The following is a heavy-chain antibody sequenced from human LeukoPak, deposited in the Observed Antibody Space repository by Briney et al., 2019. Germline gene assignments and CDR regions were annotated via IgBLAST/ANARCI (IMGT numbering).Heavy chain of an antibody. J-gene: IGHJ4*02. Sequence: PGGSLRLSCAASGFTFTSYWMSWVRQAPGKGLEWVSIIYSGGSTYYADSVKGRFTISRDNSKNTLYLQMNSLRAEDTAVYYCSGMGVMYWGQGTLVTVSS. CDR1: GFTFTSYW. D-gene: IGHD3-16*01. V-gene: IGHV3-53*01. CDR2: IYSGGST. CDR3: SGMGVMY.